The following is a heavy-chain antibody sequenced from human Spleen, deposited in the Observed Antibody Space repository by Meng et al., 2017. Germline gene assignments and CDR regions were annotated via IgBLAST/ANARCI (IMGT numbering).Heavy chain of an antibody. CDR3: ARESRYSGSYHDAFDI. CDR2: ISSSSSYI. CDR1: GFTFSSYS. Sequence: GGSLRLSCAASGFTFSSYSMNWVRQAPGKGLEWVSSISSSSSYIYYADSVKGRFTISRDNAKSSLYLQMNSLRAEDTAVYYCARESRYSGSYHDAFDIWGQGTMVTVS. J-gene: IGHJ3*02. V-gene: IGHV3-21*01. D-gene: IGHD1-26*01.